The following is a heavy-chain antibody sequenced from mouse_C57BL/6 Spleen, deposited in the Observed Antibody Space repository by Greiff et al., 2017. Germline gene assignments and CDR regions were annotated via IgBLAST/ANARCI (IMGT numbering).Heavy chain of an antibody. CDR3: ALSWDVDWYFDV. D-gene: IGHD4-1*01. V-gene: IGHV5-4*01. CDR1: GFTFSSYA. CDR2: ISDGGSYT. Sequence: EVLLVESGGGLVKPGGSLKLSCAASGFTFSSYAMPWVRQTPEKRLEWVATISDGGSYTYYPDNVKGRFTISRDNAKNNLYLQMSHLKSEDTAMYYCALSWDVDWYFDVWGTGTTVTVSS. J-gene: IGHJ1*03.